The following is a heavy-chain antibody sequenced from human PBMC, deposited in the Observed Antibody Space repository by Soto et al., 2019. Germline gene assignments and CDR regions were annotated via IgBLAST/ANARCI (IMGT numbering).Heavy chain of an antibody. J-gene: IGHJ6*02. CDR1: GYTLTSYA. Sequence: ASVKVSCKASGYTLTSYAMHWVLQAPGQRLEWMGWINAVNGNTKYSQKFQDRVTITRDTSAITAYMELSSLRSEDTAVYYCARESGDIVVVPTTTEDYGMDVWGQGTTVTVSS. CDR2: INAVNGNT. V-gene: IGHV1-3*01. CDR3: ARESGDIVVVPTTTEDYGMDV. D-gene: IGHD2-2*01.